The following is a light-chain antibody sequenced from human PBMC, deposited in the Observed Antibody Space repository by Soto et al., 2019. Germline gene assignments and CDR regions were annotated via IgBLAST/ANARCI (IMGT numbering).Light chain of an antibody. V-gene: IGLV2-14*01. Sequence: QSALTQPASVSGSPGQSITISCTGTSSDVGGYNYVSWYQQHPGKAPKLMIYEVSNRPSGVSNRFSGSKSDNTATLTISRVEAGDEADYYCQVWESFSDHPYVFGGGTKVTVL. CDR1: SSDVGGYNY. J-gene: IGLJ1*01. CDR3: QVWESFSDHPYV. CDR2: EVS.